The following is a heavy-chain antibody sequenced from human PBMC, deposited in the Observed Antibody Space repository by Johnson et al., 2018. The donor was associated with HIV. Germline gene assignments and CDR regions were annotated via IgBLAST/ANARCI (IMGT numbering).Heavy chain of an antibody. CDR2: ISSSGNFL. V-gene: IGHV3-11*04. CDR3: AREIIAAADDI. D-gene: IGHD6-13*01. J-gene: IGHJ3*02. Sequence: QVQLVESGGGLVKPGGSLRLSCAASGFIFSNYYMSWIRQAPGKGLEWVSYISSSGNFLYYAEAVKGRFTISRDNAKNSLYLQMNSLRAEDTAVYYCAREIIAAADDIWGQGTMVTVSS. CDR1: GFIFSNYY.